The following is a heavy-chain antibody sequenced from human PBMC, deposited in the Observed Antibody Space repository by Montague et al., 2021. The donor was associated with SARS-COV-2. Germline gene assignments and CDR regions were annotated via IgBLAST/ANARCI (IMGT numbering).Heavy chain of an antibody. CDR2: ISYDGSNK. Sequence: SLRLSCAASGFTFSSYAMHWVRQAPGKGLEWVAVISYDGSNKYYADSVKGRFTISRDNSKNTLYLQMNSLRAEDTAVYCCARDRRYYDSSVYPGVTYNWFDPWGQGTLVTVSS. CDR3: ARDRRYYDSSVYPGVTYNWFDP. CDR1: GFTFSSYA. J-gene: IGHJ5*02. V-gene: IGHV3-30-3*01. D-gene: IGHD3-22*01.